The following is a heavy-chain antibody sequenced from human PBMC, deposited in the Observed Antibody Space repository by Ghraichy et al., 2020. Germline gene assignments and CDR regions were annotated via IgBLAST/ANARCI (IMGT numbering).Heavy chain of an antibody. D-gene: IGHD2-8*02. CDR1: GFTFSSYA. CDR2: ITGSGDNT. V-gene: IGHV3-23*01. CDR3: AKYSSHWWNDVLDI. Sequence: LSLTCAASGFTFSSYAMGWVRQAPGKGLEWVSAITGSGDNTQYADSVKGRFTFSRDNSKNTLYLQLSSLRAEDTAIYYCAKYSSHWWNDVLDIWGQGTMVTVSS. J-gene: IGHJ3*02.